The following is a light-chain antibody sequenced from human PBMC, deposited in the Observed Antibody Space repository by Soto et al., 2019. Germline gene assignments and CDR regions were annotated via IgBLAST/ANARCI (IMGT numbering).Light chain of an antibody. CDR2: GAS. Sequence: DIQMTQSPSSLSASVGDRVTISRRASQSISNFLNWYQHKPGKAPKLLIYGASRLQSGVPSRFSGSGAGTDFTLTISRLQPEDFATYSCRQSYTTPWTFGQGTKVDIK. CDR3: RQSYTTPWT. V-gene: IGKV1-39*01. CDR1: QSISNF. J-gene: IGKJ1*01.